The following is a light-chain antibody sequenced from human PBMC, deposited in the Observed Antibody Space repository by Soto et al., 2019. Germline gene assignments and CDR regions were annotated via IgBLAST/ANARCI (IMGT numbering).Light chain of an antibody. CDR1: QAIGSY. V-gene: IGKV1-8*01. CDR2: GAS. J-gene: IGKJ1*01. CDR3: QQYYSYPRT. Sequence: AIRMTQSPSSFSASIGDRVTITCRASQAIGSYVAWYQQKPGKAPNLLIYGASTLQTGVPSRFSGSGSGTDFTLTISHLQSEDFATYYCQQYYSYPRTFGQGTKVDIK.